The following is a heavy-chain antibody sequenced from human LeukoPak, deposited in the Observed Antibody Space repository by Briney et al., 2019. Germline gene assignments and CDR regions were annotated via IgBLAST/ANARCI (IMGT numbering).Heavy chain of an antibody. CDR1: GFTFSTYA. CDR2: ISGGGDIT. J-gene: IGHJ3*02. V-gene: IGHV3-23*01. D-gene: IGHD5-12*01. Sequence: GGSLRLSCAASGFTFSTYAMSWVRQTPGKGLEWVSVISGGGDITYYADSVKGRFTISRDNSKNTLYLQMNSLRGEDTAVYYCASVDDLDAFAMWGQGTMVTVSS. CDR3: ASVDDLDAFAM.